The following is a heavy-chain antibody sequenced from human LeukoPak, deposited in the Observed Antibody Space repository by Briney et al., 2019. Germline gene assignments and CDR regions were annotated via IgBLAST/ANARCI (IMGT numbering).Heavy chain of an antibody. V-gene: IGHV4-34*01. Sequence: PSETLSLTCAVYGGSFSGYYWSWIRQPPGKGLEWIGEINHSRNTNYNPSLKSRVTISVDTSKNQFSLKVSSVTAADTAVYYCARARRDSGYCNVDYWGQGALVTVSS. CDR1: GGSFSGYY. CDR2: INHSRNT. D-gene: IGHD3-22*01. CDR3: ARARRDSGYCNVDY. J-gene: IGHJ4*02.